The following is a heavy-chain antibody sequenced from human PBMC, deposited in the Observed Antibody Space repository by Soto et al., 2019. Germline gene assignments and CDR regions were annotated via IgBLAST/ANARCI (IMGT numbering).Heavy chain of an antibody. CDR1: GDPISTSNW. V-gene: IGHV4-28*01. CDR2: IYHTGST. CDR3: GRLEGLAPISYYFDY. Sequence: SETLSLTCAVSGDPISTSNWWGWIRQPPGKGLEWIGYIYHTGSTHYNPSLESRVTMSVDTSKNQFSLKLTSVTAGDTAVYYCGRLEGLAPISYYFDYWGQGALVTVSS. D-gene: IGHD3-9*01. J-gene: IGHJ4*02.